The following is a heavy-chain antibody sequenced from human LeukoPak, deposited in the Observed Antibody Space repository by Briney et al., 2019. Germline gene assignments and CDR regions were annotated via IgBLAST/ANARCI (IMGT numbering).Heavy chain of an antibody. V-gene: IGHV4-39*07. CDR2: IYYSGST. J-gene: IGHJ4*02. D-gene: IGHD6-19*01. CDR1: GGSISSSSYY. CDR3: ARDRSLAVAGSFDY. Sequence: PSETLSLTCTVSGGSISSSSYYGGWIRQPPGKGLEWIGSIYYSGSTYYNPSLKSRVTISVDTSKNQFSLKLSSVTAADTAVYYCARDRSLAVAGSFDYWGQGTLVTVSS.